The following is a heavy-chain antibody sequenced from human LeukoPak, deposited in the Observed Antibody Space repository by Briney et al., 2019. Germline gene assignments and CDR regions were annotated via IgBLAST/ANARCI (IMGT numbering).Heavy chain of an antibody. Sequence: GGSLRLSCAASGFMFSSNWMSWVRLAPGKGLEWVANIKEDGTETYYVDSVKGRFTISRDNAKNSLYLQMNSLRVEDTAVYYCAKEGRSLQTYWGQGTLVTVPS. CDR2: IKEDGTET. V-gene: IGHV3-7*03. CDR3: AKEGRSLQTY. D-gene: IGHD5-24*01. CDR1: GFMFSSNW. J-gene: IGHJ4*02.